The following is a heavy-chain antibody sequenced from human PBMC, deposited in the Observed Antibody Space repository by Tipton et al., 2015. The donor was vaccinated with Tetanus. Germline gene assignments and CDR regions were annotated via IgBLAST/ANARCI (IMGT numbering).Heavy chain of an antibody. J-gene: IGHJ3*02. CDR2: IYYRGST. CDR1: GDFISSSNYF. Sequence: TLSLTCTVSGDFISSSNYFWGWIRQPPGKGLEWIGTIYYRGSTYYNASLKSRVTIFIDMSKKQFSLQLSSVTAADTALYYCARRPNWGSVWDAFDMWGQGTLVTVSS. D-gene: IGHD7-27*01. CDR3: ARRPNWGSVWDAFDM. V-gene: IGHV4-39*01.